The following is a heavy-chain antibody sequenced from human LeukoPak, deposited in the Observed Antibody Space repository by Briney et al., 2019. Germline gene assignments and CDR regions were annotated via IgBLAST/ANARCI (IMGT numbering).Heavy chain of an antibody. Sequence: SETLSLTCAVSGSSISSSNWWSWVRQPPGKGLEWIGEIYHSGSSNYNPSLKSRVTISVDKSKNQFSLKLSSVTAADTAVYYCASSGGYDILTGYWVDYWGQGTLVTVSS. CDR1: GSSISSSNW. CDR2: IYHSGSS. CDR3: ASSGGYDILTGYWVDY. J-gene: IGHJ4*02. V-gene: IGHV4-4*02. D-gene: IGHD3-9*01.